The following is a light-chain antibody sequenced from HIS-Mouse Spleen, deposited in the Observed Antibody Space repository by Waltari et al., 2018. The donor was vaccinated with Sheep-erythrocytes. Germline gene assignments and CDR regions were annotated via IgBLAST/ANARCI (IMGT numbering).Light chain of an antibody. V-gene: IGLV2-8*01. J-gene: IGLJ3*02. CDR2: EVS. CDR1: SSDVGGYNY. Sequence: QSALTQPPSASGSPGQSVTISCTGTSSDVGGYNYISWYQQHPGKAPKIMINEVSRRPAGVPDVLAGSKAGTTASLTVSGVQAEDEADYCCSSYAGSDNWVFGGGTKLTVL. CDR3: SSYAGSDNWV.